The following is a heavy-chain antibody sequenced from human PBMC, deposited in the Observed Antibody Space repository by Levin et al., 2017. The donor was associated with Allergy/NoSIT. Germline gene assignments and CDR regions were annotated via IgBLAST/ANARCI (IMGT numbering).Heavy chain of an antibody. CDR1: GFTFSSHG. D-gene: IGHD2-2*01. CDR2: ISYDGSDK. J-gene: IGHJ4*02. V-gene: IGHV3-30*18. Sequence: GGSLRLSCAASGFTFSSHGMHWVRQAPGKGLEWVAVISYDGSDKYYADSVKGRFTISRDNSKNTLYLQMNSLRPEDTAVYYCAKDYVEYQLLISNNFDHWGQGTLVTVSS. CDR3: AKDYVEYQLLISNNFDH.